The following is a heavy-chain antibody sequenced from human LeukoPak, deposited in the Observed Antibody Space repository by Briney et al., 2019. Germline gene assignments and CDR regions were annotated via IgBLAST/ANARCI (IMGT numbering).Heavy chain of an antibody. V-gene: IGHV1-18*04. J-gene: IGHJ4*02. Sequence: ASVKVSCKASGYTFTSYGIGWVRQAPGQGLEWMGWISAYNGNTNYAQKLQGRVTMTTDTSTSTAYMELRSLRSDGTAVYCCARGFSSGWADYWGQGTLVTVSS. D-gene: IGHD6-19*01. CDR1: GYTFTSYG. CDR2: ISAYNGNT. CDR3: ARGFSSGWADY.